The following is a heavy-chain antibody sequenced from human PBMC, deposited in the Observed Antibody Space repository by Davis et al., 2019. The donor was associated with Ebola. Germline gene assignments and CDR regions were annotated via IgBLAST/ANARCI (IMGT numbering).Heavy chain of an antibody. Sequence: GESLKISCAASGFTFSSYSMNWVRQAPGKGLEWVAVIGYDGSDKYYADSVKGRFTVSRDNSKNTLYLQMNSLRAEDTAVYYCARDLESYLDYWGQGTLVTVSS. D-gene: IGHD3-3*01. J-gene: IGHJ4*02. CDR3: ARDLESYLDY. V-gene: IGHV3-33*08. CDR2: IGYDGSDK. CDR1: GFTFSSYS.